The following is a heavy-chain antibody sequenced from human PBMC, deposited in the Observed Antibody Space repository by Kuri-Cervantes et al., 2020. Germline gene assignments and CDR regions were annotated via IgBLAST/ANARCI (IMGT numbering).Heavy chain of an antibody. V-gene: IGHV3-66*02. J-gene: IGHJ3*02. CDR3: ARDRADIVVVTNAFDI. Sequence: GESLKISCAASGLTVSSNYMSWVRQAPGKGLEWVSVIYSGGRTDYADSVKGRFTISRDNSKNTLYLQMNSLRAEDTAVYYCARDRADIVVVTNAFDIWGQGTMVTVSS. CDR2: IYSGGRT. CDR1: GLTVSSNY. D-gene: IGHD2-2*01.